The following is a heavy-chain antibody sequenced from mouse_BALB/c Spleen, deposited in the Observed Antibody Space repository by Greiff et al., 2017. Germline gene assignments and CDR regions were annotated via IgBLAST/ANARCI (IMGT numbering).Heavy chain of an antibody. Sequence: QVQLQQSGAELVKPGASVKLSCKASGYTFTSYYMYWVKQRPGQGLEWIGEINPSNGGTNFNEKFKSEATLTVDKSSSTAYMQLSSLTSEDSAVYYCTRRNYWYAMDYWGQGTSVTVSS. CDR3: TRRNYWYAMDY. CDR1: GYTFTSYY. J-gene: IGHJ4*01. CDR2: INPSNGGT. D-gene: IGHD2-1*01. V-gene: IGHV1S81*02.